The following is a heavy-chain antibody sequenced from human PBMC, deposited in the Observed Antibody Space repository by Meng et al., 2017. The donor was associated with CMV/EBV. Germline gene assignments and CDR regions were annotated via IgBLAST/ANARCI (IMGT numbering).Heavy chain of an antibody. Sequence: GESLKISCAASGFTFSSYSMNWVRQAPGKGLEWVSSISSSSSYIYYADSVKGRFTISRDNAKNSLYLQMNSLRAEDTAVYYCAKDSGYDSSLYYYYYYGMDVWGQGTTVTVSS. V-gene: IGHV3-21*01. CDR3: AKDSGYDSSLYYYYYYGMDV. CDR1: GFTFSSYS. J-gene: IGHJ6*02. CDR2: ISSSSSYI. D-gene: IGHD5-12*01.